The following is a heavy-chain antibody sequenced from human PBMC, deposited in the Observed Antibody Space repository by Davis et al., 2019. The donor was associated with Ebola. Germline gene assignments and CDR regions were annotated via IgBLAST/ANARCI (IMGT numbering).Heavy chain of an antibody. Sequence: ASVKVSCKASGYTFTSYYMHWVRQAPGQGLEWMGIINPRGGSPSYAQKFQGRVTMTRDTSTSTVYMELSSLRSEDTAVYYCAGDSNIAVSGGGLDYWGQGTLVTVSS. V-gene: IGHV1-46*01. CDR1: GYTFTSYY. CDR2: INPRGGSP. D-gene: IGHD6-19*01. J-gene: IGHJ4*02. CDR3: AGDSNIAVSGGGLDY.